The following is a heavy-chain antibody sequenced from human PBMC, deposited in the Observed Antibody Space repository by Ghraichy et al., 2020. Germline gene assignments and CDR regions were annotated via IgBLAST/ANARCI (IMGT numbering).Heavy chain of an antibody. CDR2: LNSDGTTI. Sequence: GGSLRLSCAASGFTFSSTWMHWVRQAPGTGLVWVSRLNSDGTTINYADSVKGRFTISRDNAKNTLYLQVNSLRAEDTAVYYCATAGSYRFDYWCQGTPVPVSS. V-gene: IGHV3-74*01. CDR3: ATAGSYRFDY. CDR1: GFTFSSTW. J-gene: IGHJ4*02. D-gene: IGHD3-16*02.